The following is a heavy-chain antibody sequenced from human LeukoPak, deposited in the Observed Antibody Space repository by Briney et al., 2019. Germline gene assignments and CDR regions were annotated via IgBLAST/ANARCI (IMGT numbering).Heavy chain of an antibody. D-gene: IGHD4/OR15-4a*01. J-gene: IGHJ3*02. CDR3: AREGLTLGAFDI. CDR2: KRPDGGEQ. CDR1: GFTFSRYW. V-gene: IGHV3-7*01. Sequence: PGGSLRLTCAASGFTFSRYWMAWGRQAPGKGLEWVANKRPDGGEQSYIYSAKGRFTISRDNARNSLYLQLNSLRVDDTAVYYCAREGLTLGAFDIWGQGTMVTVTS.